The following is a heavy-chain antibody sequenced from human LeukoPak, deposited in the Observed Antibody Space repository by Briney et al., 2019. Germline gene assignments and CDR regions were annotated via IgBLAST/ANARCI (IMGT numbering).Heavy chain of an antibody. CDR3: ARDLSSSWYFSWFDP. V-gene: IGHV1-69*06. Sequence: GASVKVSCKASGGTFSSYAISWVRQAPGQGLEWMGGIIPIFGTANYAQKFQGRVTITADKSTSTAYMELSSLRSEDTVVYYCARDLSSSWYFSWFDPWGQGTLVTVSS. J-gene: IGHJ5*02. CDR1: GGTFSSYA. D-gene: IGHD6-13*01. CDR2: IIPIFGTA.